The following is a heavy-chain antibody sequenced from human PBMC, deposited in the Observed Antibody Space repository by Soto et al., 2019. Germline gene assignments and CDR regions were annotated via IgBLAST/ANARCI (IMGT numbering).Heavy chain of an antibody. V-gene: IGHV1-18*01. D-gene: IGHD2-2*01. CDR3: ARVVPGAEAWFGP. J-gene: IGHJ5*02. CDR2: ISAHTGSS. CDR1: GYTFTSSG. Sequence: GASVKVSCKASGYTFTSSGMSWVRQAPGQGLEWMGWISAHTGSSEYAQRFQGRVTMTTDTSTTTAYMELRSLRSDDTAVYYCARVVPGAEAWFGPWGQGTLVTVSS.